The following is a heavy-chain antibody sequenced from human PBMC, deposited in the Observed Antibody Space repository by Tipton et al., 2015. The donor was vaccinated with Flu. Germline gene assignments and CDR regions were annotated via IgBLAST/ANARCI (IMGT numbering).Heavy chain of an antibody. D-gene: IGHD3-22*01. V-gene: IGHV4-4*07. CDR1: GGSISSYY. J-gene: IGHJ5*02. Sequence: TLSLTCTVSGGSISSYYWSWIRQPAGKGLEWIGRIYTSGSTNYNPSLKSRVTMSVDTSKNQFSLKLSSVTAADTAVYYCARDFYHSCGYPRFDPWGQGTLVTVSS. CDR3: ARDFYHSCGYPRFDP. CDR2: IYTSGST.